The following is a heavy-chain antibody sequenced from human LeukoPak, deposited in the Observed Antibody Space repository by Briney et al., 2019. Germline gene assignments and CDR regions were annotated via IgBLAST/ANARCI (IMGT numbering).Heavy chain of an antibody. Sequence: GGSLRLSRAASGFTFSGSWLSWVRQAPGKGLEWVANIKQDGSEKYYVDSVKGRFTISRDNAKNSLYLQMNSLRAEDTAVYYCARDKGYFDYWGQGTLVTVSS. J-gene: IGHJ4*02. V-gene: IGHV3-7*01. CDR1: GFTFSGSW. CDR2: IKQDGSEK. CDR3: ARDKGYFDY.